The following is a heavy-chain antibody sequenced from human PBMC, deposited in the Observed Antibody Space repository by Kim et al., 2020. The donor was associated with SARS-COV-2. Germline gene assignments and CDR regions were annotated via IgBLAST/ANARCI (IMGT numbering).Heavy chain of an antibody. Sequence: GGSLRLSCVASGFTFSTYGMHWVRQAPGKGLEWVAMIWNDGSNKYYADSMKGRFTIPRDNSKNTLYLQMTSLRAEDTAVYYCATEYSSSSAFDYWGQGTLVTVSS. J-gene: IGHJ4*02. CDR1: GFTFSTYG. CDR2: IWNDGSNK. D-gene: IGHD6-6*01. CDR3: ATEYSSSSAFDY. V-gene: IGHV3-33*01.